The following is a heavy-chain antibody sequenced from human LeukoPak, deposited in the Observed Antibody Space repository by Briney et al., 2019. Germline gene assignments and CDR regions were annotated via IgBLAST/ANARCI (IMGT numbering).Heavy chain of an antibody. CDR1: GFTFSSSN. V-gene: IGHV3-48*02. J-gene: IGHJ4*02. Sequence: GGSLRLSCAASGFTFSSSNMNWVRQAPGKGLEWVSYISSSSSTIYYADSVKGRFTIPRDNAKNSLYLRMNSLRDEDTAVYYCARYSTGWCFDYWGQGTLVTVSS. D-gene: IGHD6-19*01. CDR2: ISSSSSTI. CDR3: ARYSTGWCFDY.